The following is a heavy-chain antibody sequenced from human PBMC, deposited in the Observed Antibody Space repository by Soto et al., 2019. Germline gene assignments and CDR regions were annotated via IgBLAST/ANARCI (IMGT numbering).Heavy chain of an antibody. V-gene: IGHV3-74*03. J-gene: IGHJ4*02. Sequence: GGSLRLSCAASGFTFSSYWMHWVRQAPGKGLVWVSRINSDGSRTTYADSVKGRFTISRDNAKNAIFLQMTSLRVDDTAVYYCGREPASVDYWGQGTLVTVSS. CDR3: GREPASVDY. CDR2: INSDGSRT. CDR1: GFTFSSYW.